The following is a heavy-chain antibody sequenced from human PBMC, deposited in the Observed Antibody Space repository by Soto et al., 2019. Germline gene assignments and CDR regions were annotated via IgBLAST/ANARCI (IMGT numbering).Heavy chain of an antibody. CDR3: ARDTYISGWSASYYFGLDV. D-gene: IGHD6-19*01. V-gene: IGHV3-53*01. CDR1: GVTGGSNY. CDR2: IYSGGST. J-gene: IGHJ6*02. Sequence: GTLGLSFAASGVTGGSNYMSWFRQAPGKGLEWVSVIYSGGSTYYADSVKGRFTISRDNSKNTLYLQMNSLRAEDTAVYYCARDTYISGWSASYYFGLDVCGQGHTV.